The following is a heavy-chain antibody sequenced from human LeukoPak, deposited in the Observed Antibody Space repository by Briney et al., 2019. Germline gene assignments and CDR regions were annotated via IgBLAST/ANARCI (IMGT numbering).Heavy chain of an antibody. Sequence: SETLSLTCTVSGGSISSYYWSWIRQPPGKGLEWIGYIYYSGSTNYNPSLKSRVTISVDTSKNQFSLKLSSVTAADTAVYYCARGGEDYDYVWGSYRYDYWGQGTLVTVSS. D-gene: IGHD3-16*02. CDR3: ARGGEDYDYVWGSYRYDY. CDR1: GGSISSYY. V-gene: IGHV4-59*12. CDR2: IYYSGST. J-gene: IGHJ4*02.